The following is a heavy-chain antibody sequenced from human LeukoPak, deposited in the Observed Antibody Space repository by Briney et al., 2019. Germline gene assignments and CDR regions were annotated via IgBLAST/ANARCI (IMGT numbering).Heavy chain of an antibody. CDR2: IYYSGST. Sequence: PSETLSLTCTVSGGSISSYYWSWIRQPPGKGLEWIGYIYYSGSTNYNPSLKSRVTISVDTSKNQFSLKLSSVTAADTAVYYCARAWYYGSGTNMDVWGKGTTVTVSS. V-gene: IGHV4-59*12. CDR3: ARAWYYGSGTNMDV. CDR1: GGSISSYY. J-gene: IGHJ6*03. D-gene: IGHD3-10*01.